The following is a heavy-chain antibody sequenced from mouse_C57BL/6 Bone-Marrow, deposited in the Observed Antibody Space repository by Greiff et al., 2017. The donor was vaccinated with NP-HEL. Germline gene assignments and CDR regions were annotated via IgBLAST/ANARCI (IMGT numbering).Heavy chain of an antibody. D-gene: IGHD2-12*01. CDR2: IYPRSGNT. Sequence: QVHVKQSGAELARPGASVKLSCKASGYTFTSYGISWVKQRTGQGLEWIGEIYPRSGNTYYNEKFKGKATLTADKSSSTAYMELRSLTSEDSAVYFCAREDYSPWFAYWGQGTLVTVSA. CDR3: AREDYSPWFAY. V-gene: IGHV1-81*01. CDR1: GYTFTSYG. J-gene: IGHJ3*01.